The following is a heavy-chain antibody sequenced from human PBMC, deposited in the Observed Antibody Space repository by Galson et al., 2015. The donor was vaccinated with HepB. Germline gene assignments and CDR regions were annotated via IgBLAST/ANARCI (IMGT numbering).Heavy chain of an antibody. Sequence: SLRLSCAASGFTFSSYSMNWVRQAPGEGLEWVSYISSSSSTIYYADSVKGRFTISRDNAKNSLYLQMNSLRDEDTAVYYCARTGEYYYDSSGCYFDYWGQGTLVTVSS. CDR1: GFTFSSYS. V-gene: IGHV3-48*02. D-gene: IGHD3-22*01. J-gene: IGHJ4*02. CDR2: ISSSSSTI. CDR3: ARTGEYYYDSSGCYFDY.